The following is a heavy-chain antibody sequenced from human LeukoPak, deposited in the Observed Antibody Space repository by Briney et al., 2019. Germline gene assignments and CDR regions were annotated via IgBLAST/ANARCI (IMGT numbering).Heavy chain of an antibody. CDR1: GYTFTSYG. CDR3: ARDRRGLVGAPVDAFDI. D-gene: IGHD1-26*01. V-gene: IGHV1-18*01. J-gene: IGHJ3*02. CDR2: ISAYNGNT. Sequence: ASVKVSCKASGYTFTSYGISWVRRAPGQGLEWMGWISAYNGNTNYAQKLQGRVTMTTDTSTSTAYMELRSLRSDDTAVYYCARDRRGLVGAPVDAFDIWGQGTMVTVSS.